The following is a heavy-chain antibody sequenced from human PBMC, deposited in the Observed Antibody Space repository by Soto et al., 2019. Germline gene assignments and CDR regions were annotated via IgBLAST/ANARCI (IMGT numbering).Heavy chain of an antibody. V-gene: IGHV1-2*04. CDR2: INPNSGGT. CDR1: VYTFTGYY. CDR3: ARGYSYSYYYYYGMDV. J-gene: IGHJ6*01. Sequence: XSVKVSCKASVYTFTGYYMHWVRQAPGQGLEWMGWINPNSGGTNYAQKFQGWVTMTRDTSISTAYMELSRLRSDDTAVYYCARGYSYSYYYYYGMDVWGQGTTVTVSS. D-gene: IGHD5-18*01.